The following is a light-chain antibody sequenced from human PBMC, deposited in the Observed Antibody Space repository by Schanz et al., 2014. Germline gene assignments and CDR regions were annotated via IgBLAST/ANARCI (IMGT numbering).Light chain of an antibody. V-gene: IGLV2-14*03. CDR1: SSDVGGYNY. CDR3: SSFASGTTFVI. J-gene: IGLJ2*01. CDR2: DVS. Sequence: QSALTQPASVSGSPGQSITLSCTGTSSDVGGYNYVSWYQHHPGKAPKLMIYDVSNRPSGVSNRFSGSKSGNTASLTISGLQAEDEAGYYCSSFASGTTFVIFGGGTKLTVL.